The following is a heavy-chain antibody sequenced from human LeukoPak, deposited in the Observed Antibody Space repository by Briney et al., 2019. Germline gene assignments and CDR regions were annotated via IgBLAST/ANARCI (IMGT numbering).Heavy chain of an antibody. CDR2: ISAYNGNT. Sequence: ASVKVSRKASVYTFTGYGISWVRQAPGQGLEGMGGISAYNGNTNYEQKLQGRVTITTDTSTSTAYMELRSLRFDDTAVYYCARDKGTVRITMVRGTYGMDVWGQGTTVTVSS. CDR3: ARDKGTVRITMVRGTYGMDV. CDR1: VYTFTGYG. V-gene: IGHV1-18*01. J-gene: IGHJ6*02. D-gene: IGHD3-10*01.